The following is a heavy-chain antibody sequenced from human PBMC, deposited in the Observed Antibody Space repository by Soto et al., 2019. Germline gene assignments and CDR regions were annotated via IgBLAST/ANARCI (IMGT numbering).Heavy chain of an antibody. D-gene: IGHD3-22*01. Sequence: QVQLVQSGAEVRKPGASVKVSCKASGYTFDSYGISWVRQAPGQGLEWMGWISSYNGNTKYAQKLQGRVTMTTDTSTSTAYMELRSLRSDDTAVYYCARDGYYYDSSNYSGDLWGQGTLVTVSS. V-gene: IGHV1-18*01. CDR2: ISSYNGNT. CDR1: GYTFDSYG. J-gene: IGHJ5*02. CDR3: ARDGYYYDSSNYSGDL.